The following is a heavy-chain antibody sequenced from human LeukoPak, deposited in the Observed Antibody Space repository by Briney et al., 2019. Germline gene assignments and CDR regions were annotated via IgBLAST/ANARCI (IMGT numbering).Heavy chain of an antibody. Sequence: KTSETLSLTCAVYGGSFSGYYWSWIRQPPGKGLEWIGEINHSGSTNYNPSLKSRVTISVDTSKNQFSLKLSSVTAADTAVYYCARGSSPYSSSWYGAFDIWGQGTMVTVSS. D-gene: IGHD6-13*01. J-gene: IGHJ3*02. CDR1: GGSFSGYY. CDR3: ARGSSPYSSSWYGAFDI. V-gene: IGHV4-34*01. CDR2: INHSGST.